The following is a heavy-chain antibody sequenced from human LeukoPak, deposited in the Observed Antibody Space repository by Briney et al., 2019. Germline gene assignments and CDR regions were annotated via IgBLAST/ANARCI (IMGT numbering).Heavy chain of an antibody. J-gene: IGHJ1*01. D-gene: IGHD3-22*01. CDR3: ARGDYYYDSSGYYTEYFQH. V-gene: IGHV1-69*05. CDR2: IIPIFGTA. CDR1: GGTFSSYA. Sequence: SVKVSCKASGGTFSSYAISWVRPAPGQGLEWMGRIIPIFGTANYAQKFQGRVAITTDESTSTAYMELSSLRSEDTAVYYCARGDYYYDSSGYYTEYFQHWGQGTLVTVSS.